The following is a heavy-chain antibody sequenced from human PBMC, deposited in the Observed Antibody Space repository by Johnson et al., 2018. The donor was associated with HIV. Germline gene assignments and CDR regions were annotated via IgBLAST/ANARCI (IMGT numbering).Heavy chain of an antibody. CDR1: GFTFSDYY. CDR2: ISSSGSTI. V-gene: IGHV3-11*04. J-gene: IGHJ3*02. D-gene: IGHD2-21*01. CDR3: ARDVGNLAYCGGDCYSDAFDI. Sequence: QVQLVESGGGVVQPGRSLRLSCAASGFTFSDYYMSWIRQAPGKGLEWVSYISSSGSTIYYADSVKGRFTISRDHAKNSLYLQMNSLRAEDTAVYYCARDVGNLAYCGGDCYSDAFDIWGQGTMVTVSS.